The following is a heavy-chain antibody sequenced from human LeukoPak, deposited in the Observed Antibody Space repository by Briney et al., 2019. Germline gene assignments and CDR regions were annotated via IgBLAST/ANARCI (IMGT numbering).Heavy chain of an antibody. CDR2: ISAYNGHT. V-gene: IGHV1-18*01. CDR1: GYSFANFG. J-gene: IGHJ4*02. CDR3: ARDLGYGDYGY. Sequence: ASVKVSCKASGYSFANFGISWVRQAPGQGLEGLGWISAYNGHTKYAQNLQGRLTMTTDTSTSTAYMELRSLRSDDTAVYYCARDLGYGDYGYWGQGTLVTVSS. D-gene: IGHD4-17*01.